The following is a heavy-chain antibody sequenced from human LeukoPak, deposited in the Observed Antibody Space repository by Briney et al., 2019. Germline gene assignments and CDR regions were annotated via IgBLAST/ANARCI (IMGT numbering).Heavy chain of an antibody. D-gene: IGHD5-24*01. CDR2: INPNSGDT. Sequence: ASVKVSCKTSGYIFKDFYIHWVRQAPGHGLEWMGWINPNSGDTNSAQGFQGRVTMTRDTSTGTAYMDLSSLTSDDTAVYFCAKDSSGGYNSHWGQGTLVTVSS. CDR3: AKDSSGGYNSH. CDR1: GYIFKDFY. V-gene: IGHV1-2*02. J-gene: IGHJ4*02.